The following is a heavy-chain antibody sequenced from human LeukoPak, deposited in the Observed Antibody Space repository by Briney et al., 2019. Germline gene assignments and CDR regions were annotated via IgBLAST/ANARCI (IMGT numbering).Heavy chain of an antibody. D-gene: IGHD4-17*01. Sequence: GGPLRLSCAASGFTFSSYAMSWVRQAPGKGLEWVSAISGSGGSTYYADSVKGRFTISRDNSKNTLYLQMNSLRAEDTAVYYCAKVGLGGDYEGYLDYWGQGTLVTVSS. CDR2: ISGSGGST. J-gene: IGHJ4*02. CDR3: AKVGLGGDYEGYLDY. V-gene: IGHV3-23*01. CDR1: GFTFSSYA.